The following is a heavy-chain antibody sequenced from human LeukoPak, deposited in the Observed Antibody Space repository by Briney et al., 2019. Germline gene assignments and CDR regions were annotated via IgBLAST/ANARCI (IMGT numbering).Heavy chain of an antibody. Sequence: PSETLSLTCTVSGGSVSSGNYYWSWIRQPPGKGLEWIGYISYSGSTNYNPSLKSRVTISVDTSKNQFSLKLSSVTAADTAVYYCAREYGSGYSHWGQGTQVTVSS. V-gene: IGHV4-61*01. CDR1: GGSVSSGNYY. J-gene: IGHJ4*02. CDR3: AREYGSGYSH. D-gene: IGHD3-22*01. CDR2: ISYSGST.